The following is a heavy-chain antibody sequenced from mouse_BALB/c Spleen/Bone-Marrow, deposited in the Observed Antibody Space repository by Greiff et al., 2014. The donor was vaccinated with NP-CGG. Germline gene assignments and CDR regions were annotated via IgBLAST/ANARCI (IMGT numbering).Heavy chain of an antibody. J-gene: IGHJ4*01. CDR3: TRKGALITHYYAMDY. Sequence: EVNVVESGGGLVQPGGSRKLSCAASGFTFSSFGMHWVRQAPEKGLEWVAYISSGSSTIYYADTVKGRFTISRDNPKNTLFLQMTSLRSDDTAMYYCTRKGALITHYYAMDYWGQGTSVTVSS. V-gene: IGHV5-17*02. D-gene: IGHD2-4*01. CDR2: ISSGSSTI. CDR1: GFTFSSFG.